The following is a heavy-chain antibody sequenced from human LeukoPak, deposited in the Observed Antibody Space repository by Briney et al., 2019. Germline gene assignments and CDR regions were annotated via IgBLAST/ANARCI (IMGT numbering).Heavy chain of an antibody. J-gene: IGHJ4*02. CDR1: AFTFSNYW. V-gene: IGHV3-7*01. D-gene: IGHD3-10*01. CDR2: INQDGSEI. CDR3: AKDPKVLLWFGESRGFDY. Sequence: GGSLRLSCAASAFTFSNYWMSWVRQAPGKGLEWVANINQDGSEIYYVDSVKGRLTISRDNSKNTLYLQMNSLRAEDTAVYYCAKDPKVLLWFGESRGFDYWGQGTLVTVSS.